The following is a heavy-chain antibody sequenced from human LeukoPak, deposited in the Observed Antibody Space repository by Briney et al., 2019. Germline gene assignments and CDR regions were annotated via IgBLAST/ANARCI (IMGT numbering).Heavy chain of an antibody. CDR1: GGSISSSSYY. J-gene: IGHJ6*03. CDR2: IYYSGST. D-gene: IGHD6-13*01. Sequence: PSETLSLTCTVSGGSISSSSYYWGWIRQPPGKGLEWIGSIYYSGSTYYNPSLKSRVTISVDTSKNQFSLKLSSVTAADTAVYYCARGLLAAAGRAYYYYMDVWGKGTTVTVSS. CDR3: ARGLLAAAGRAYYYYMDV. V-gene: IGHV4-39*07.